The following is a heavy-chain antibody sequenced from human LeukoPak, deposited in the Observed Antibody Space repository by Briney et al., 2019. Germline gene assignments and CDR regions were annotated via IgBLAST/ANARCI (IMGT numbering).Heavy chain of an antibody. CDR1: EFTYG. J-gene: IGHJ4*02. CDR3: AKSAYYDSSGFYREYYFDY. V-gene: IGHV3-23*01. D-gene: IGHD3-22*01. CDR2: ISSSGSNT. Sequence: GGSLRLSCAASEFTYGMNWVRQAPGKGLECVSAISSSGSNTYYADSVKGRFTISRDNSKNTLHLQMNSLRAEDTAVYYCAKSAYYDSSGFYREYYFDYWGQGTLVTVSS.